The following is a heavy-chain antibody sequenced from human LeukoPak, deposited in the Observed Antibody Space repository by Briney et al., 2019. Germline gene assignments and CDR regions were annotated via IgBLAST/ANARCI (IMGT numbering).Heavy chain of an antibody. Sequence: GRSLRLSCAASGFTFSGYTMNWVRQAPGKGLEWISSISSGSDYIYYADSVKGRFTISRDNAKNSLYLQVSSLRAEDTAVYYCARGGGWDAYYYYGLDVWGQGTTVTVSS. J-gene: IGHJ6*02. CDR3: ARGGGWDAYYYYGLDV. V-gene: IGHV3-21*01. CDR1: GFTFSGYT. CDR2: ISSGSDYI. D-gene: IGHD6-19*01.